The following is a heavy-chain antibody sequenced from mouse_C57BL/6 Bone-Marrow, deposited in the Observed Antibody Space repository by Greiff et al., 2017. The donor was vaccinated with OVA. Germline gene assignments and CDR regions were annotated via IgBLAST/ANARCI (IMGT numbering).Heavy chain of an antibody. CDR1: GYTFTDYY. Sequence: EVQLQQSGPELVKPGASVKISCKASGYTFTDYYMNWVKQSHGKSLEWIGDINPNNGGTSYNQKFKGKATLTVDKSSSTAYMELRSLTSEDSAVYYCARRVPTMVTPYWYFDVWGTGTTVTVSS. CDR3: ARRVPTMVTPYWYFDV. D-gene: IGHD2-10*01. V-gene: IGHV1-26*01. CDR2: INPNNGGT. J-gene: IGHJ1*03.